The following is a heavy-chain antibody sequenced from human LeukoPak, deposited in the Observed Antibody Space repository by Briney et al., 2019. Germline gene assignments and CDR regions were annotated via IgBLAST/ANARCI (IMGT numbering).Heavy chain of an antibody. D-gene: IGHD6-19*01. J-gene: IGHJ4*02. CDR2: ISFSGKN. CDR3: ARSSAWSPFDY. CDR1: GGSVSSAGYY. Sequence: PSETLSLTCTVSGGSVSSAGYYWSWIRQPPGKGLEWIGYISFSGKNNYNPSLKSRVTISLDRSKNQFSLKLSSVTATDTAVYYCARSSAWSPFDYWGQGTLVTVSS. V-gene: IGHV4-61*08.